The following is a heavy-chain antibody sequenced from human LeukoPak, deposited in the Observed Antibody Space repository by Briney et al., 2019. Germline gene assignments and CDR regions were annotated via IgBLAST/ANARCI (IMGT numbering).Heavy chain of an antibody. CDR1: GLTFIGNW. D-gene: IGHD6-13*01. CDR2: IKSKTDGGTT. Sequence: GGSLRPSCAASGLTFIGNWMTWARKAPGKGLEWIGRIKSKTDGGTTDYAAPVKGRFTISRDDSKNTLYLQMNSLKTEDTAVYYCSGAAAGTFWGQGTLVTVSS. CDR3: SGAAAGTF. V-gene: IGHV3-15*01. J-gene: IGHJ4*02.